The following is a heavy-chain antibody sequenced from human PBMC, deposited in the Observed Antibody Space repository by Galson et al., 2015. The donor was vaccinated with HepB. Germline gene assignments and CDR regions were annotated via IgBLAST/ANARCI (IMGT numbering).Heavy chain of an antibody. CDR3: ATDASGWLGP. Sequence: SVKVSCKASEGTFTSYAISWVRQAPGRGLEWLGGTIPVFGITNYTQKFQGRVTITADESTSTAYMELSSLTSEDTAVYYCATDASGWLGPWGQGTLVTVSS. CDR2: TIPVFGIT. D-gene: IGHD2-8*02. V-gene: IGHV1-69*13. CDR1: EGTFTSYA. J-gene: IGHJ5*02.